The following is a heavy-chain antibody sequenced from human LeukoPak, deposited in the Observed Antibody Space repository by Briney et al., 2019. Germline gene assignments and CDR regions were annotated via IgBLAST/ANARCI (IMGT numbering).Heavy chain of an antibody. J-gene: IGHJ6*03. D-gene: IGHD5-18*01. CDR3: AKGRRNTAMGTYYYYYMDV. CDR2: ISYDGSNK. Sequence: PGGSLRLSCAASGFTFSSYGMHWVRQAPGKGLEWVAVISYDGSNKYYADSVKGRLTISRDNSKNTLYLQMNSLRAEDTAVYYCAKGRRNTAMGTYYYYYMDVWGKGTTVTVSS. V-gene: IGHV3-30*18. CDR1: GFTFSSYG.